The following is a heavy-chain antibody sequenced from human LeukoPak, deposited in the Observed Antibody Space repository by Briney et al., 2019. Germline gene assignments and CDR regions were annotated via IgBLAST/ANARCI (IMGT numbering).Heavy chain of an antibody. J-gene: IGHJ4*02. V-gene: IGHV3-53*01. Sequence: GGSLRLSCAASGFTVSSNYMSWVRQAPGKGLEWVSVIYSGGSTYYADSVKGRFTISRDHSKNKLYLQMSSLRAEDTAVYYCVTTSFRTSTTWWYFDYWGQGNLVTVSS. CDR2: IYSGGST. D-gene: IGHD2-8*02. CDR3: VTTSFRTSTTWWYFDY. CDR1: GFTVSSNY.